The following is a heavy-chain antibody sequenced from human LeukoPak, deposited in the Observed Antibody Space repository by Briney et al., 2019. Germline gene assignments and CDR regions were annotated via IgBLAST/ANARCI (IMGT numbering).Heavy chain of an antibody. J-gene: IGHJ4*02. D-gene: IGHD6-19*01. CDR2: IYSGGST. Sequence: GGSLRLSCAASGFTFSSNYMSWVRQAPGKGLEWVSVIYSGGSTYYADSVKGRFTISRDNSKNTLYLQMNSLRAEDTAVYYCARGGTMSSGFYSSFDYWGQGTLVTVSS. CDR3: ARGGTMSSGFYSSFDY. CDR1: GFTFSSNY. V-gene: IGHV3-66*01.